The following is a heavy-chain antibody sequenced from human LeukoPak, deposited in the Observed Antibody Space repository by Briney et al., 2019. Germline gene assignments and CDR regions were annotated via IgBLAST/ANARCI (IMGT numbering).Heavy chain of an antibody. CDR3: AKDPSGTTYYDFWSGYHFDY. Sequence: QPGGSLRLSCAASGLTFSSYAMSWVRQAPGKGLEWVSAISGSGGSTYYADSVKGRFTISRDNSKNTLYLQMNSLRAEDTAVYYCAKDPSGTTYYDFWSGYHFDYWGQGTLVTVSS. CDR1: GLTFSSYA. V-gene: IGHV3-23*01. D-gene: IGHD3-3*01. CDR2: ISGSGGST. J-gene: IGHJ4*02.